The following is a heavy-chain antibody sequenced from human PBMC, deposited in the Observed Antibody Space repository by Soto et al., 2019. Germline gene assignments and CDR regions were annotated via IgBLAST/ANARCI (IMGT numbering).Heavy chain of an antibody. CDR2: FIPILDMA. D-gene: IGHD3-3*01. J-gene: IGHJ4*02. CDR3: GNTFWRENSWPRGFGL. Sequence: QVQVVQSGAEVKKPESSVKVSCKPSGGTFNTYTVNWVRLAPGHGLEWMGRFIPILDMANYAQKFQDRVKVTADKSPFPTHLEPKRLTSDETALYYRGNTFWRENSWPRGFGLWGPGTRVTVSS. CDR1: GGTFNTYT. V-gene: IGHV1-69*02.